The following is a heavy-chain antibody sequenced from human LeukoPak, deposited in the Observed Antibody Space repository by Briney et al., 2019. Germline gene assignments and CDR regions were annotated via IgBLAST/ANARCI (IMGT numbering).Heavy chain of an antibody. Sequence: SETLFLTCAVYGGSSSGYYWSWIRQPPGKGLEWIGEINHSGSTNYNPSLKSRVTISVDTSKNQFSLKLSSVTAADTAVYYCAREIVLVAPPGGFDFWGQGTLVTVSS. V-gene: IGHV4-34*01. CDR2: INHSGST. CDR1: GGSSSGYY. D-gene: IGHD2-15*01. CDR3: AREIVLVAPPGGFDF. J-gene: IGHJ4*02.